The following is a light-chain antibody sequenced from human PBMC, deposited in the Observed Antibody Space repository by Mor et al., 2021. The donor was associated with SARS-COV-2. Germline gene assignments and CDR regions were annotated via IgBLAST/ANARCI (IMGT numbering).Light chain of an antibody. CDR3: HQFGSSVFS. V-gene: IGKV3-20*01. CDR1: QSLTSNS. Sequence: GTLSLSPAQSPTLSCRASQSLTSNSLAWYQQKPGQPPRLLIFDASSRPTGIPDRFSVSGSGTDFTLTISRVEPEDFAVYHCHQFGSSVFSFGQG. CDR2: DAS. J-gene: IGKJ2*01.